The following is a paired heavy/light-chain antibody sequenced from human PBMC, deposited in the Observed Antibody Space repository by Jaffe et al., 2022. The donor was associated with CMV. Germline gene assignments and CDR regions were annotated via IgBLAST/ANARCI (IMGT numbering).Heavy chain of an antibody. CDR3: VRMDYAGDHSPPLRYWFFAL. Sequence: QLHLQESGPGPVKPSETLSLTCSVSGGSVASSSSHWGWVRQPPGKGLEWVGTVYYRGTTYHNPSLTGRVTISIDTSNNQFSLKLTSVTAADTATYFCVRMDYAGDHSPPLRYWFFALWGPATLVTVSS. CDR1: GGSVASSSSH. J-gene: IGHJ2*01. D-gene: IGHD4-17*01. CDR2: VYYRGTT. V-gene: IGHV4-39*01.
Light chain of an antibody. CDR3: GAWDDNLALMM. CDR1: SSNIGRNP. CDR2: FDD. Sequence: QSVLTQPPSVSGAPNQRVTISCSGSSSNIGRNPVHWYRQLPGRTPTLIIYFDDLLPSGISGRFSASKSGTSASLAISGLQPDDEADYYCGAWDDNLALMMFGGGTRLTVL. V-gene: IGLV1-36*01. J-gene: IGLJ3*02.